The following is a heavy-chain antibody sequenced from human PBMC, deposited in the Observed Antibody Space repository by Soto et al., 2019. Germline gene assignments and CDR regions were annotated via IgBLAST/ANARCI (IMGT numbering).Heavy chain of an antibody. CDR3: ASLTVLLHWFDP. D-gene: IGHD3-10*01. Sequence: SETLSLTCTVSGGSISSSSYYWGWIRQPPGKGLEWIGSIYYSGNTYYNPSLKSRVTISVDTSKNQFSLKLSSVTAADTAVYYCASLTVLLHWFDPWGQGTLVTVSS. CDR1: GGSISSSSYY. J-gene: IGHJ5*02. CDR2: IYYSGNT. V-gene: IGHV4-39*01.